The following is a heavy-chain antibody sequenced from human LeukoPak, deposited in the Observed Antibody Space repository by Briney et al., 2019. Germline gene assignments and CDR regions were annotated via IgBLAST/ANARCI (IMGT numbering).Heavy chain of an antibody. D-gene: IGHD2-2*01. J-gene: IGHJ4*02. Sequence: GGSLRLSCAASGFTFSDYYMSWIRQAPGKGLEWVSYISSSGSTIYYADSVKGRFTISRDNAKNSLYLQMNSLRAEDTAVYYCTAEGIVVVPATGYWGQGTLVTVSS. CDR3: TAEGIVVVPATGY. V-gene: IGHV3-11*01. CDR2: ISSSGSTI. CDR1: GFTFSDYY.